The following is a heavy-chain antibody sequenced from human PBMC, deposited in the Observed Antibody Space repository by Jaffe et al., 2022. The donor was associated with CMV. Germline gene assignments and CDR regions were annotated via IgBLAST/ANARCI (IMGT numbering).Heavy chain of an antibody. V-gene: IGHV4-34*01. J-gene: IGHJ3*02. Sequence: QVQLQQWGAGLLKPSETLSLTCAVYGGSFSGYYWSWIRQPPGKGLEWIGEINHSGSTNYNPSLKSRVTISVDTSKNQFSLKLSSVTAADTAVYYCARERSIYYDSLEAFDIWGQGTMVTVSS. CDR3: ARERSIYYDSLEAFDI. CDR2: INHSGST. D-gene: IGHD3-22*01. CDR1: GGSFSGYY.